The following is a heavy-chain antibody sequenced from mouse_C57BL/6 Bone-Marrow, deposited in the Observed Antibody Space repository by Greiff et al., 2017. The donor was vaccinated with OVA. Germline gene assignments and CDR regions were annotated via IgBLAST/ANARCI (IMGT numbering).Heavy chain of an antibody. D-gene: IGHD2-4*01. J-gene: IGHJ2*01. Sequence: EVKVVESGAELVRPGASVKLSCTASGFNIKDDYMHWVKQRPEQGLEWIGWIDPENGDTEYASKFQGKATITADTSSNTAYLQLSSLTSEDTAVYYCTTDYDGYWGQGTTLTVSS. V-gene: IGHV14-4*01. CDR1: GFNIKDDY. CDR3: TTDYDGY. CDR2: IDPENGDT.